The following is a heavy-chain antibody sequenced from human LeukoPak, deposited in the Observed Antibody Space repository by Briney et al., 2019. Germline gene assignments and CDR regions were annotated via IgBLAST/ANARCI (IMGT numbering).Heavy chain of an antibody. V-gene: IGHV3-7*03. J-gene: IGHJ4*02. Sequence: GGSLRLSCAASGLTFSIHWMNWVRQAPGKGLECVANINQDGSDKYYVDSVKGRFTISRDNSKNTLYLQMNSLRAEDTAVYYCALQNDSSPFDYWGQGTLVTVSS. D-gene: IGHD3-22*01. CDR2: INQDGSDK. CDR3: ALQNDSSPFDY. CDR1: GLTFSIHW.